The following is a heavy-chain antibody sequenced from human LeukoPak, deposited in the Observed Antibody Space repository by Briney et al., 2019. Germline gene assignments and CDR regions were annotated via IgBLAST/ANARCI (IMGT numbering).Heavy chain of an antibody. J-gene: IGHJ4*02. D-gene: IGHD4-23*01. CDR3: AREPVGYYGGNSGYSDY. CDR2: IYYSGST. V-gene: IGHV4-61*01. Sequence: SETLSLTCTVSGGSVSSGSYYWSWIRQPPGKGLEWIGYIYYSGSTNYNPSLKSRVTISVDTSKNQFSLKLSSVTAADTAVYYCAREPVGYYGGNSGYSDYWGQGTLVTVSS. CDR1: GGSVSSGSYY.